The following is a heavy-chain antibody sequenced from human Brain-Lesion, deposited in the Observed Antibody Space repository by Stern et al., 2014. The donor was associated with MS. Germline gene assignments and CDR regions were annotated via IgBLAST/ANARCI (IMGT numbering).Heavy chain of an antibody. Sequence: QVQLVQSGPGLVKPSETLSLTCTVSGGSINTNNYYWGWIRQPPGKGLEWIGNIYSSGSTFYSPSLKSRVTMSVDTSKNHFSPQLSSVTAADTAVYYCARTGDDFGDYSLSYWGQGTLVTVSS. CDR3: ARTGDDFGDYSLSY. V-gene: IGHV4-39*02. CDR1: GGSINTNNYY. CDR2: IYSSGST. D-gene: IGHD4-17*01. J-gene: IGHJ4*02.